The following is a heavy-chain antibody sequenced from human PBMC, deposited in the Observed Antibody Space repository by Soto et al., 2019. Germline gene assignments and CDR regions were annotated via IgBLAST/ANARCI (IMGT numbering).Heavy chain of an antibody. J-gene: IGHJ5*02. V-gene: IGHV4-59*01. CDR2: VYFSGNT. CDR3: GSVRPSGYVLS. D-gene: IGHD6-25*01. CDR1: GGSLSSYY. Sequence: RSLTCTVSGGSLSSYYWTWIRQSPGKGLEWIGYVYFSGNTNYNPSLKSRVTISIDTSKNQFSLRLASVTAADTAFYYCGSVRPSGYVLSWGQGTLVTVSS.